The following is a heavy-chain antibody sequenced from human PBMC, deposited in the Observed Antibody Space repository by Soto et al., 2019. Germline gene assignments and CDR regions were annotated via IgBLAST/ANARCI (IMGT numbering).Heavy chain of an antibody. CDR1: GGSFSGYY. J-gene: IGHJ5*02. Sequence: SETLSLTCAVYGGSFSGYYWSWIRQPPGKGLEWIGEINHSGSTNYNPSHKSRVTISVDTSKNQFSLKLSSVTAADTAVYYCARGRVVVVAATTYNWFDPWGQGTLVTVSS. D-gene: IGHD2-15*01. V-gene: IGHV4-34*01. CDR3: ARGRVVVVAATTYNWFDP. CDR2: INHSGST.